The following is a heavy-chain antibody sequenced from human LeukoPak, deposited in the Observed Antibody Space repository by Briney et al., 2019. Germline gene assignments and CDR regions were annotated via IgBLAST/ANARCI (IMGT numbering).Heavy chain of an antibody. D-gene: IGHD3-9*01. CDR1: GFTFNTYS. J-gene: IGHJ5*02. V-gene: IGHV3-21*01. CDR2: ISSSSISYI. Sequence: GGSLRLSCAASGFTFNTYSMNRVRKAPGKGLEWVSSISSSSISYIYYADSVKGRFTISRDNAKNSLYLQMNSLRAEDTAVYYCAREYRYFDWETFDPWGQGTLVTVSS. CDR3: AREYRYFDWETFDP.